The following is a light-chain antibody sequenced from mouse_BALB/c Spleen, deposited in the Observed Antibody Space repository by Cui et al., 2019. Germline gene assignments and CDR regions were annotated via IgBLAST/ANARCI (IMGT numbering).Light chain of an antibody. CDR3: QHFWGTPLT. CDR2: ATT. J-gene: IGKJ5*01. CDR1: ENIYSN. Sequence: DSQMTQSPVSLSVSVGETVTITCRASENIYSNLAWYQQKQGKSPQLLVYATTNLADGMPSRFSGSGSGTQYSLKINSLQSEDFGSYYCQHFWGTPLTFGAGTKLELK. V-gene: IGKV12-46*01.